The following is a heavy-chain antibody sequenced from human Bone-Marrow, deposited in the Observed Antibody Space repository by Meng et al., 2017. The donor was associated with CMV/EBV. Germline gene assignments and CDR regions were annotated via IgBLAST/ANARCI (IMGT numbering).Heavy chain of an antibody. CDR3: ARSSPIPAAGTSDYYYGMDV. CDR2: MSYDRTNK. CDR1: GFTFSTYA. D-gene: IGHD6-13*01. V-gene: IGHV3-30*04. Sequence: GGSLRLSCAASGFTFSTYAMHWVRQAPGKGLEWVAVMSYDRTNKYYADSVKGRFTISRDNSKNTLYLQMNSLRAEDTAVYYCARSSPIPAAGTSDYYYGMDVWGQGTTVTVSS. J-gene: IGHJ6*02.